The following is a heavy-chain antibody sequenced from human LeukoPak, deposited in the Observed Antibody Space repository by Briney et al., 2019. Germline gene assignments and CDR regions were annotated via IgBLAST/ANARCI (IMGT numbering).Heavy chain of an antibody. CDR2: IGGSGDNT. CDR3: AKAGYYDNSGSFYFTY. V-gene: IGHV3-23*01. J-gene: IGHJ4*02. CDR1: GFTFSSHA. D-gene: IGHD3-22*01. Sequence: GGSLRLSCAASGFTFSSHAMSWARQAPGKGLEWVSSIGGSGDNTYYADSVKGRFTISRDNSKITLFLQMNSLRAEDTAIYFCAKAGYYDNSGSFYFTYWGQGTLVTVSS.